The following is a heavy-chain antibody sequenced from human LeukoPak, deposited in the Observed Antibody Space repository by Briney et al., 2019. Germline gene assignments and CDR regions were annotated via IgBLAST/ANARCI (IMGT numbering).Heavy chain of an antibody. J-gene: IGHJ1*01. V-gene: IGHV3-15*01. CDR3: TTDRYYDNSELQFQH. D-gene: IGHD3-22*01. CDR1: GSPLNIPW. CDR2: FKRETDGGTI. Sequence: GGSLGLSGAPPGSPLNIPWMSWFRRPRGRGLNWLALFKRETDGGTIDYAAPVKGRFTVSRDDSRNTLYLQMDSLKIEDTAVYYCTTDRYYDNSELQFQHWGQGTLVTVSS.